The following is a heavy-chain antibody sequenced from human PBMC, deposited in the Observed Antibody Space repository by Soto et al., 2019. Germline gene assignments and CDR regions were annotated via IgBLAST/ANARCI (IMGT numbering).Heavy chain of an antibody. CDR1: GGSISSYY. J-gene: IGHJ6*02. CDR3: ARRAHVVVVAAIPYYYGMDV. V-gene: IGHV4-59*08. D-gene: IGHD2-15*01. CDR2: IYYSGST. Sequence: QVQLQESGPGLVKPSETLSLTCTVSGGSISSYYWSWIRQPPGKGLEWIGYIYYSGSTNYNPSLKSRVTISVDTSKNQFSLKLSSVTAADTAVYYCARRAHVVVVAAIPYYYGMDVWGQGTTVTVSS.